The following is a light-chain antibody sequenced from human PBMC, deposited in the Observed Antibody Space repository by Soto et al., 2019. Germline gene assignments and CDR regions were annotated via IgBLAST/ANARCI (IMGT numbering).Light chain of an antibody. CDR1: SSNIGSNT. CDR2: SNN. Sequence: SVLPQPPSSYGTPGQRVTISCSGSSSNIGSNTVNWYQQLPGTAPKLLIYSNNQRPSGVPDRFSGSKSGTSASLAISGLQSEDEADYYCAAWDDSLNGRVFGTGTKVTVL. CDR3: AAWDDSLNGRV. J-gene: IGLJ1*01. V-gene: IGLV1-44*01.